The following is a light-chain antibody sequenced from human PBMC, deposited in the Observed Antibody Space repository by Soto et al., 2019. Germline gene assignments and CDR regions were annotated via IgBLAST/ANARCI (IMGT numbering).Light chain of an antibody. J-gene: IGKJ4*01. CDR2: DAS. Sequence: DIQMTQSPSTLCASVGDRVTITCRASQSISSWLAWYQQKLGRAPRLLIYDASSLESGVPSRFSGSGYGTEFTLTISSLQPDDFATYYCQQYNTYSSLTFGGGTKVDIK. CDR1: QSISSW. V-gene: IGKV1-5*01. CDR3: QQYNTYSSLT.